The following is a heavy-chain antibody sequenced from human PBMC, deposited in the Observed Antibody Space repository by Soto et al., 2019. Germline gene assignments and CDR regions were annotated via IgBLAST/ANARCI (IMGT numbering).Heavy chain of an antibody. J-gene: IGHJ4*02. CDR2: ISYDGSNK. V-gene: IGHV3-30-3*01. Sequence: ESGGGVVQPGRSLRLSCAASGFTFSSYAMHWVRQAPGKGLEWVAVISYDGSNKYYADSVKGRFTISRDNSKNTLYLQMNSLRAEDTAVYFCARGPITMVRGVVMADWGQGTLVTVSS. CDR3: ARGPITMVRGVVMAD. D-gene: IGHD3-10*01. CDR1: GFTFSSYA.